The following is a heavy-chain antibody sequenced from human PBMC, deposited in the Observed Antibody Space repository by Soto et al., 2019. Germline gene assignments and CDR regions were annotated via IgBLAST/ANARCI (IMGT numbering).Heavy chain of an antibody. J-gene: IGHJ4*01. CDR2: IYWDDDK. CDR3: ARRLSGYSYGYDFDY. D-gene: IGHD5-18*01. Sequence: SGPTLVNPTQTLTLTCTFSGFSLSTTGVGVAWIRQAPGKAPEWLALIYWDDDKRYTPSLKNRLTITKDTSKNQVVLTMTNMDPVGTGTYLCARRLSGYSYGYDFDYWGHGTLVTVSS. CDR1: GFSLSTTGVG. V-gene: IGHV2-5*02.